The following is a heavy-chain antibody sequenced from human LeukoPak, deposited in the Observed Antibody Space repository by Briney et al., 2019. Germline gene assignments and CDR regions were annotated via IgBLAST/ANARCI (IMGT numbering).Heavy chain of an antibody. CDR1: GGSISSYY. Sequence: SETLSLTCTVSGGSISSYYWSWIRQPAGKGLEWIGRIYTSGSTNYNPSLKSRVTMSVDTSKNQFSLKLSSVTAADTAVYYCARGLVVVVPAAYDYWGQGTLVTVSS. D-gene: IGHD2-2*01. CDR3: ARGLVVVVPAAYDY. CDR2: IYTSGST. V-gene: IGHV4-4*07. J-gene: IGHJ4*02.